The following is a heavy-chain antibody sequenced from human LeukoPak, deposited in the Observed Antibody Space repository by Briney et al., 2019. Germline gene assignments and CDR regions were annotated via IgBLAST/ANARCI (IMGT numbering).Heavy chain of an antibody. Sequence: SETLSLTCTVSGGSISSYYWSWIRQPPGKGLEWIGYIYYSGSTNYNPSLKSRVTISVGTSENQLSLKLSSVTAADTAVYYCARQKDSTGWTWYLDLWGRGTLVTVSS. CDR1: GGSISSYY. V-gene: IGHV4-59*08. D-gene: IGHD6-19*01. CDR3: ARQKDSTGWTWYLDL. CDR2: IYYSGST. J-gene: IGHJ2*01.